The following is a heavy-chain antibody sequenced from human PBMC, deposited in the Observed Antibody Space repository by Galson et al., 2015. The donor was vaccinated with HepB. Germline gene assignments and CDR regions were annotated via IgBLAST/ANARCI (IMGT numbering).Heavy chain of an antibody. CDR2: IYSGGST. Sequence: SLRLSCAASGFTVSSNYMSWVRQAPGKGLEWVSVIYSGGSTYYADSVKGRFTISRDNSKNTLYLQMNSLRAEDTAVYYCARELTMTTTGDEFDYWGQGTLVTVSS. CDR1: GFTVSSNY. V-gene: IGHV3-66*01. D-gene: IGHD4-11*01. J-gene: IGHJ4*02. CDR3: ARELTMTTTGDEFDY.